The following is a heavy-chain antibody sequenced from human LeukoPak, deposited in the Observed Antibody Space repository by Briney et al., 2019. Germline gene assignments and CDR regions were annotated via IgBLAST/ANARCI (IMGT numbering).Heavy chain of an antibody. Sequence: ASVKVSCKASGYTFTSYGISWVRQAPGPGLEWMGWISAYNGNTNYAQKLQGRVTMTTDTSTSTAYMELRSLISDDTAVYYCARDLWAYDYVWGSYRYSHDAFDIWGQGTMVTVSS. CDR1: GYTFTSYG. D-gene: IGHD3-16*02. CDR3: ARDLWAYDYVWGSYRYSHDAFDI. V-gene: IGHV1-18*04. J-gene: IGHJ3*02. CDR2: ISAYNGNT.